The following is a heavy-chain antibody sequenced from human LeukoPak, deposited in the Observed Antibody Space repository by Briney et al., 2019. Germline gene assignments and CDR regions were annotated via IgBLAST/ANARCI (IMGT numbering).Heavy chain of an antibody. Sequence: SETLSLTCTVSGGSISSSSCFWSRIRHPPGKGLVWIGSIYYSGGTYYNPSLESRVTISLDTSKNQFSLKLRSVTAADTAVYYCARDRKQWLRGPFDPWGQGTLVTVSS. CDR1: GGSISSSSCF. CDR3: ARDRKQWLRGPFDP. J-gene: IGHJ5*02. CDR2: IYYSGGT. V-gene: IGHV4-39*07. D-gene: IGHD6-19*01.